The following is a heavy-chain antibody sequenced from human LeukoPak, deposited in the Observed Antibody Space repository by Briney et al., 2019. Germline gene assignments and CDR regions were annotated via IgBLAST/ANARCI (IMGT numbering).Heavy chain of an antibody. J-gene: IGHJ6*02. CDR3: ARVANITTFGMDI. CDR1: GFTFSSYW. V-gene: IGHV3-33*01. D-gene: IGHD3-9*01. Sequence: GGSLRLSCAASGFTFSSYWMQWVRQAPGKGLVWVALIWFDGSKKYYADSVKGRFTISRDNSKNTLYLQMNSLRVEDTAVYYCARVANITTFGMDIWGQGTTATVSS. CDR2: IWFDGSKK.